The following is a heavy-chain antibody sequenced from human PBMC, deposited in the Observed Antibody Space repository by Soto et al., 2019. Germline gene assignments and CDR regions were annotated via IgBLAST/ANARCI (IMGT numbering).Heavy chain of an antibody. Sequence: QVQLQESGPGLVKPSETLSLTCTVSGGSINSYYWSWIRQPPGKGLEWIGYIFYSGSTNYNPSLTSRVTIALATSKNQFSLKLSSVPAADPRVYYCASTYSIIFDYWGQGTLVSVSS. V-gene: IGHV4-59*08. J-gene: IGHJ4*02. CDR1: GGSINSYY. CDR2: IFYSGST. D-gene: IGHD6-13*01. CDR3: ASTYSIIFDY.